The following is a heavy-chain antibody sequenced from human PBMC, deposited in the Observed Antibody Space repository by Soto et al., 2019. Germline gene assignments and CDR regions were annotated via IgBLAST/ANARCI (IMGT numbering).Heavy chain of an antibody. CDR3: AKGLYDNAGYYYTD. CDR2: ISGSGGST. D-gene: IGHD3-22*01. Sequence: EVQLLESGGGLVQPGGSLRLSCAASGFTFSSYAMSWVRQAPGKGLEWVSAISGSGGSTYYADSVKGRFTISRDNSKNTLYLQMHSLRGDDTAVYFCAKGLYDNAGYYYTDWGQGTLVTVSS. J-gene: IGHJ1*01. V-gene: IGHV3-23*01. CDR1: GFTFSSYA.